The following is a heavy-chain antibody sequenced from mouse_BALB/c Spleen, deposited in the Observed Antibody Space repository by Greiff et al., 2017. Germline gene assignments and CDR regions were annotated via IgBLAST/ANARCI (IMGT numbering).Heavy chain of an antibody. CDR1: GFSLTSYG. Sequence: VKLMESGPGLVQPSQSLSITCTVSGFSLTSYGVHWVRQSPGKGLEWLGVIWSGGSTDYNAAFISRLSISKDNSKSQVFFKMNSLQANDTAIYYCARKGAYGNSWFAYWGQGTLVTVSA. CDR3: ARKGAYGNSWFAY. V-gene: IGHV2-2*02. J-gene: IGHJ3*01. CDR2: IWSGGST. D-gene: IGHD2-1*01.